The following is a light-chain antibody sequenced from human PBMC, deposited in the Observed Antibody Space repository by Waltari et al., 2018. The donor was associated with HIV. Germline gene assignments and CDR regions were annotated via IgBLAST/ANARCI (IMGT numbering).Light chain of an antibody. J-gene: IGLJ2*01. Sequence: SYELTQPPSVSVSPGQTASITCSGDKLGDTYASWYQQKPGQSPVLVIYQNSKRPSGIPERFSGSNSGDTATLTINGTQAVDEADYYCQAWDSSPAVVFGGGTKLTVL. V-gene: IGLV3-1*01. CDR3: QAWDSSPAVV. CDR1: KLGDTY. CDR2: QNS.